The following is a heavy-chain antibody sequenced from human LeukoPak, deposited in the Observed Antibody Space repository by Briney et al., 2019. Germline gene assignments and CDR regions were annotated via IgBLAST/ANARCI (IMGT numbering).Heavy chain of an antibody. CDR2: IWSDGSNK. Sequence: GGSLRLSCAASGFTVSNYGMHWVRQAPGKGLEWVAVIWSDGSNKYYVDSVKGRFTISRDSSKNTIYLQMNSLRAEDTAVYYCAREERGYGSGWYFYFEYWGQGTLVSVSS. CDR3: AREERGYGSGWYFYFEY. V-gene: IGHV3-33*01. CDR1: GFTVSNYG. J-gene: IGHJ4*02. D-gene: IGHD6-19*01.